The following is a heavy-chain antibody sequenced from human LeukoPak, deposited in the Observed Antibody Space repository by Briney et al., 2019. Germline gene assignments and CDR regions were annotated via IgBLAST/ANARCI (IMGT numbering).Heavy chain of an antibody. CDR1: GFTFSNYW. V-gene: IGHV3-7*03. CDR3: ARRNAMDV. Sequence: PGGSLTLSCAASGFTFSNYWMTWVRQAPGKGLEWVANINRDGSERYYVDSVKGRFTISRDDAKSSLYLQVNSLRAEDTAVYYCARRNAMDVWGQGTTVIVFS. J-gene: IGHJ6*02. CDR2: INRDGSER.